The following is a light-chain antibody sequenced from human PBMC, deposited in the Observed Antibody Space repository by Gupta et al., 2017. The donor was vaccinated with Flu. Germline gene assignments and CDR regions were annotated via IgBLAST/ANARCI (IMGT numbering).Light chain of an antibody. V-gene: IGLV3-21*02. CDR3: QVWDSGSDQYV. CDR2: DNS. CDR1: NIGSKS. J-gene: IGLJ1*01. Sequence: GGNNIGSKSMHWYHQKPGQAPVLVVYDNSDRPSGIPERFSGSNSGNTATLTISRVEAGDEADYYCQVWDSGSDQYVFATGTKVTVL.